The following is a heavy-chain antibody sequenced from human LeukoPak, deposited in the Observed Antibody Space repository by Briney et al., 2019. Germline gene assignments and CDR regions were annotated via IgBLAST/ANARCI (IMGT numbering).Heavy chain of an antibody. J-gene: IGHJ2*01. CDR2: IYYSGST. V-gene: IGHV4-38-2*02. D-gene: IGHD3-10*01. CDR1: GYSISSSYY. CDR3: ARDLILWFGASPGCFDL. Sequence: SETLSLTCSVSGYSISSSYYWGWIRQPPGKGLEWIGSIYYSGSTYYNPSLKSRVTISVDTSKNQFSLKLSSVTAADTAVYYCARDLILWFGASPGCFDLWGRGTLVTVSS.